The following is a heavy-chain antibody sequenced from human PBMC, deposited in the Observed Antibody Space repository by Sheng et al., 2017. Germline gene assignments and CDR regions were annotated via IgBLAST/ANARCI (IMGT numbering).Heavy chain of an antibody. Sequence: EVQLVESGGGLVQPGGSLRLSCAASGFTFSSYEMNWVRQAPGKGLEWVSYISSSGSTIYYADSVKGRFTISRDNAKNSLYLQMNSLRAEDTAVYYCAAVSWYSSSWYQGNSDYWGQGTLVTVSS. CDR1: GFTFSSYE. D-gene: IGHD6-13*01. V-gene: IGHV3-48*03. CDR3: AAVSWYSSSWYQGNSDY. CDR2: ISSSGSTI. J-gene: IGHJ4*02.